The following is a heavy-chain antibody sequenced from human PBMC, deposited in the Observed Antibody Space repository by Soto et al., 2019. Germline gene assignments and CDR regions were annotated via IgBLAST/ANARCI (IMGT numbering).Heavy chain of an antibody. CDR3: AREDGVVGSSSAFDH. D-gene: IGHD1-26*01. V-gene: IGHV3-21*01. CDR1: GFTFSTYT. Sequence: EVQVVESGGGLVKPGGSLRLSCVFSGFTFSTYTMNWVRQAPGKGLEWVSSINGRSNYVYYADSVKGRFTISRDNAKNSLYLQMNRMRAEDTAIYYCAREDGVVGSSSAFDHWGLGTLVTVSS. J-gene: IGHJ4*02. CDR2: INGRSNYV.